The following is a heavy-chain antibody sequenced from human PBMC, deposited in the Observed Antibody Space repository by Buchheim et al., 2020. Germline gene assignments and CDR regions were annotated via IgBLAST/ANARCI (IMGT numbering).Heavy chain of an antibody. Sequence: QVHLVESGGGVVHPGRSLRLSCVVSGFTFSSYGMHWVRQAPGKGLEWVALISYDGDTKYYVDSVKGRFTISRDNSKDTLYLQMNSLRVEDTAVYYCAKDVTYDSSGYYPYFDYWGQGTL. D-gene: IGHD3-22*01. CDR1: GFTFSSYG. CDR3: AKDVTYDSSGYYPYFDY. J-gene: IGHJ4*02. CDR2: ISYDGDTK. V-gene: IGHV3-30*18.